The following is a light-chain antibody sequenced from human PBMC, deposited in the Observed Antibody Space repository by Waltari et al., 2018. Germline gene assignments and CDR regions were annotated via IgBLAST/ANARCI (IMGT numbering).Light chain of an antibody. J-gene: IGKJ4*01. CDR1: QSISSY. V-gene: IGKV1-39*01. CDR2: AAS. CDR3: QQYNKWPPT. Sequence: DIQMTQSPSSLSASVGDRVTITCRASQSISSYLNWYQQKPGKAPKLLIYAASSLQSGVPSRFSGSGSGTDFTLTISSLQSEDLGIYHCQQYNKWPPTFGGGTKVEIK.